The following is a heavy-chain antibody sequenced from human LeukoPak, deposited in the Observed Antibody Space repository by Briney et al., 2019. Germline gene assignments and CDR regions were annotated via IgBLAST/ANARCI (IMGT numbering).Heavy chain of an antibody. V-gene: IGHV1-69*13. Sequence: EASVKVSCKASGGTFSSYAISWVRQAPGLGLEWMGGIIPMFGKAKYAQKFQGRVTITADESTSTAYMDLSGLRSDDTAVYYCARDPYGYFDYWGQGTLVTVSS. CDR3: ARDPYGYFDY. CDR2: IIPMFGKA. CDR1: GGTFSSYA. D-gene: IGHD4-17*01. J-gene: IGHJ4*02.